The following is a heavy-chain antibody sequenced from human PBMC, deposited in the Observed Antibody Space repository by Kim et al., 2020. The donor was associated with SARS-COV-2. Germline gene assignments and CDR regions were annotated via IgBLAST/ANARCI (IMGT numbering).Heavy chain of an antibody. Sequence: NYNPSLKSRVTISVDTSKNQFSLKLSSVTAADTAVYYCARGHEYSSSWENWGQGTLVTVSS. CDR3: ARGHEYSSSWEN. V-gene: IGHV4-34*01. J-gene: IGHJ4*02. D-gene: IGHD6-13*01.